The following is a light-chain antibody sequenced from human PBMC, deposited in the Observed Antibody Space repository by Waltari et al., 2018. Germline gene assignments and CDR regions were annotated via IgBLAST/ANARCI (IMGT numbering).Light chain of an antibody. CDR2: WAS. V-gene: IGKV4-1*01. CDR1: QSVLYSPNNKNY. Sequence: DIVMTQSPDSLAVSLGERATINCKSSQSVLYSPNNKNYLAWYQQKPGQPPKLLIYWASTRESGVPDRFSGSGSGTDFTLTISSLQAEDVTVYYCQQYYSTPPAFGGGTKVEIK. J-gene: IGKJ4*01. CDR3: QQYYSTPPA.